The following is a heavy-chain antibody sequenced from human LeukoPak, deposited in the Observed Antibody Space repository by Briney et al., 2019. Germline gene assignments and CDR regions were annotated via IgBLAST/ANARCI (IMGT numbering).Heavy chain of an antibody. CDR2: ISAYNGNT. CDR3: ARDLGGRSSTSWGYMDV. Sequence: ASVKVSCKASGYTFTSYGISWVRQAPGQGLEWMGWISAYNGNTNYAQKLQGRVTMTTDTSTSTAYMELRSLRSDDTAVYYCARDLGGRSSTSWGYMDVWGKGTTVTVSS. J-gene: IGHJ6*03. CDR1: GYTFTSYG. D-gene: IGHD2-2*01. V-gene: IGHV1-18*01.